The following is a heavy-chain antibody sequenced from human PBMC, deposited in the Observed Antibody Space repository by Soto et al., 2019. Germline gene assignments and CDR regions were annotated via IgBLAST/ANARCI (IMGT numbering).Heavy chain of an antibody. V-gene: IGHV1-69*01. J-gene: IGHJ5*02. CDR2: GSA. CDR1: GDTFSIYT. CDR3: AREGPPDIAWCDP. D-gene: IGHD2-15*01. Sequence: QVQLVQSGAEVKKPGSSVKVSCKASGDTFSIYTISWVRQAPGQGLEWMGGSANSAQKFQGRLTVTADESTSTVYLELSSLTSEDTAVYYCAREGPPDIAWCDPWGQGTLVSVSS.